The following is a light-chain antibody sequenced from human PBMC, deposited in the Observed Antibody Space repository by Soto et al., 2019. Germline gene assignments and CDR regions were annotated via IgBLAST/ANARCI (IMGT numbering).Light chain of an antibody. CDR3: CSYAGRYTYV. J-gene: IGLJ1*01. Sequence: QSALTHPRSLSGSPGQSVTISCTGTSSPVGGYHYVSWYQQFPGKAPKLMIYAVSQRPSGVPDRFSGSESGNTASLTISGLQADDEADYYCCSYAGRYTYVFGSGTKVTVL. CDR2: AVS. V-gene: IGLV2-11*01. CDR1: SSPVGGYHY.